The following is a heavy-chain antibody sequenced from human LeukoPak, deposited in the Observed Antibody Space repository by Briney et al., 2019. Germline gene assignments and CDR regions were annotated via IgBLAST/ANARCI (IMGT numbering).Heavy chain of an antibody. D-gene: IGHD5-24*01. CDR2: INPNTGDT. CDR1: GYNLISYY. Sequence: ASVKVSCKASGYNLISYYMHWVRQAPGQGLEWMGWINPNTGDTKYAQKFQARVSLTRDTSISTAYMELSSLSPDDTAIYYCARDLQEIPRPGRVDYWGQGTLVTVSS. J-gene: IGHJ4*02. CDR3: ARDLQEIPRPGRVDY. V-gene: IGHV1-2*02.